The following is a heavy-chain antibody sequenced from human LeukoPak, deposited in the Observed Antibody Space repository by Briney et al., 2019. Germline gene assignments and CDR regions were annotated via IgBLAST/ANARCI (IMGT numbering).Heavy chain of an antibody. D-gene: IGHD3-10*02. CDR3: AREAYVPDY. V-gene: IGHV3-21*01. CDR1: GFTFSNYN. CDR2: ITRDSIYT. Sequence: GGSLRLSCAASGFTFSNYNMNWVRQTPGKGLEWVSSITRDSIYTFYADSVKGRFTISRDNAKNSLYLQMNSLRAEDTAVYYCAREAYVPDYWGQGTLVTVSS. J-gene: IGHJ4*02.